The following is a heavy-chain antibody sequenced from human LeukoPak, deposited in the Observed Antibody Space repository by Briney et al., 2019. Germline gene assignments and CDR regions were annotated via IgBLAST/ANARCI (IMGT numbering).Heavy chain of an antibody. CDR1: GYSISSGYY. D-gene: IGHD1-26*01. J-gene: IGHJ4*02. CDR2: IYHSGST. Sequence: SETLSLXCAVSGYSISSGYYWGWIRQPPGKGLEWIGSIYHSGSTYYNPSRKSRVTISVDTSKNQFSLKLSSVTAADTAVYYCARKLVGATGYFDYWGQGTLVTVSS. CDR3: ARKLVGATGYFDY. V-gene: IGHV4-38-2*01.